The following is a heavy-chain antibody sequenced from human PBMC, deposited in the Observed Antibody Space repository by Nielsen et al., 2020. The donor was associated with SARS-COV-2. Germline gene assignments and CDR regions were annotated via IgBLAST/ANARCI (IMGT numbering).Heavy chain of an antibody. J-gene: IGHJ4*02. CDR1: GYTLTKLS. CDR2: FDPQDGET. CDR3: ATDSPIGVVIYALAH. Sequence: ASVKVSCKVSGYTLTKLSMHWVRQAPGKGLEWMGEFDPQDGETTYAQKFQGRVTMTEDTSIDTAYLDLNGLTSDDTAIYFCATDSPIGVVIYALAHWGQGTPVTVSS. D-gene: IGHD3-3*01. V-gene: IGHV1-24*01.